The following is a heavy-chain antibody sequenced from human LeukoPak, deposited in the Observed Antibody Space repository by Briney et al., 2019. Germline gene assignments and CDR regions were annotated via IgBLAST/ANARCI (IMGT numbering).Heavy chain of an antibody. CDR1: GYTFTSYD. CDR3: ARSIGASGGYYGMDV. CDR2: MNPNSGNT. D-gene: IGHD6-6*01. J-gene: IGHJ6*02. V-gene: IGHV1-8*01. Sequence: ASVKVSCKASGYTFTSYDINWVRQATGQGLEWMGWMNPNSGNTGYAQKFQGRVTMTRNTSISTAYMELSSLRSEDTAVYYCARSIGASGGYYGMDVWGQGTTVTVSS.